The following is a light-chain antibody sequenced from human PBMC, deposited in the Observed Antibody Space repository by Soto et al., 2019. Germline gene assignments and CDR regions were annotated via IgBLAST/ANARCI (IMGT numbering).Light chain of an antibody. J-gene: IGKJ4*01. CDR3: QQRSNWPLT. V-gene: IGKV3-11*01. CDR1: QSVGSY. CDR2: DAS. Sequence: EIVLTQSPVTLSLSPGERATLSCRASQSVGSYLAWYQQKPGQAPRLLIYDASSRATGIPARFSGSGSGTDFTLTISSLEPEDFAVYYCQQRSNWPLTFGGGTKVDIK.